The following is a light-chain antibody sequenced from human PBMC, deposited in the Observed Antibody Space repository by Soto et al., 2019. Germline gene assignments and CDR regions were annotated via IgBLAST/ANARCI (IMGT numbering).Light chain of an antibody. Sequence: QPLLTQPPSVSGAPGQRVTISCTGSSSNIGTGYDVHWYQQVPGTAPKLLISDNNNRPSWVPDRFSGSKSGTSASLAITGLQAEDEADYHCQSYDSSLSGSVFGGGTKLTVL. J-gene: IGLJ2*01. CDR1: SSNIGTGYD. CDR2: DNN. V-gene: IGLV1-40*01. CDR3: QSYDSSLSGSV.